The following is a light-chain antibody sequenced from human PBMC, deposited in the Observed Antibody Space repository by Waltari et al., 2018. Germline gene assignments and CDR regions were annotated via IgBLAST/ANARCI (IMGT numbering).Light chain of an antibody. CDR2: GAS. CDR1: QSVGTNS. CDR3: QQYGDSQWT. J-gene: IGKJ1*01. V-gene: IGKV3-20*01. Sequence: ENVLTQSPGTLSLSPGEKATLSCRASQSVGTNSLAWYQQKPGQTPRLLIYGASSRATDIPDRFSGSGSGKDFTLTISRLETEDFALYFCQQYGDSQWTFGQGTKVEIK.